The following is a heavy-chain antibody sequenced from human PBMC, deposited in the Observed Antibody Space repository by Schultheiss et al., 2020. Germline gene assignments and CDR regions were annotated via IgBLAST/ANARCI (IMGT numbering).Heavy chain of an antibody. J-gene: IGHJ6*02. CDR2: IYSGGST. D-gene: IGHD3-3*01. Sequence: GGSLRLSCAASGFTVSSNYMSWVRQAPGKGLEWVSVIYSGGSTYYADSVKGRFTISRDNSKNSLYLQMNSLRAEDTAVYYCAKNDITIFGVWYGMDVWGQGTTVTVSS. V-gene: IGHV3-53*01. CDR1: GFTVSSNY. CDR3: AKNDITIFGVWYGMDV.